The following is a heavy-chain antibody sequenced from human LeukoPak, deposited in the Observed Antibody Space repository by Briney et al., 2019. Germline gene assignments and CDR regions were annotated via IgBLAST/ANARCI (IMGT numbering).Heavy chain of an antibody. D-gene: IGHD3-10*01. CDR1: GGTFSSYA. V-gene: IGHV1-69*06. CDR2: IIPIFGTA. J-gene: IGHJ6*03. CDR3: ARVPRSGPSYYYMDV. Sequence: ASVKVSCKASGGTFSSYAISWVRQAPGQGLEWMGGIIPIFGTANYAQKFQGRVTITADKSTSTAYMELSSLRSEDTAVYYCARVPRSGPSYYYMDVWGKGTTVTVSS.